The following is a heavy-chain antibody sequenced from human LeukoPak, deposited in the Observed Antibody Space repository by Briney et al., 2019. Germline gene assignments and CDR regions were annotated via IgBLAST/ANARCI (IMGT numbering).Heavy chain of an antibody. J-gene: IGHJ4*02. CDR3: ARQTEAGTVPFDY. V-gene: IGHV4-59*08. D-gene: IGHD6-13*01. CDR1: ARSIGSTY. CDR2: IYYSGPT. Sequence: PSATLSLTCTLAARSIGSTYGRSIRQPPGKGLEWIRYIYYSGPTNYNPSLKSRVTISVDPSKNQLSLKLSSATPAHTAVNYCARQTEAGTVPFDYWGQGTLVTVSS.